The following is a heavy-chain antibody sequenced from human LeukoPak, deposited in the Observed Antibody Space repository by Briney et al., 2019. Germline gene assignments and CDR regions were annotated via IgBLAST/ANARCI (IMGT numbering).Heavy chain of an antibody. CDR2: TYYRSKWYN. Sequence: SQTLSLTCAISGDSVSSNSAGWNWIRQSPSRGLEWLGRTYYRSKWYNDYAVSVKSRITINPDTSKNQFSLQLNSVTPEDTAVYYCAKWSGIRFDPWGQRTLVTVSS. CDR1: GDSVSSNSAG. D-gene: IGHD2-15*01. J-gene: IGHJ5*02. CDR3: AKWSGIRFDP. V-gene: IGHV6-1*01.